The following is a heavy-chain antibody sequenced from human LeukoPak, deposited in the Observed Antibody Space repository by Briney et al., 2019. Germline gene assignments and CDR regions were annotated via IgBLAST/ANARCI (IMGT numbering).Heavy chain of an antibody. CDR3: ATEAIGRHYDY. CDR2: IGPTGTDR. Sequence: PGGSLRLSCAASGFTFSSCGFNWVRQAPGKGLEWVSSIGPTGTDRYYADSVRGRFTISRDNGKNSMYLQMDSLRDEDTAVYYCATEAIGRHYDYWGQGTLLTVSS. CDR1: GFTFSSCG. J-gene: IGHJ4*02. V-gene: IGHV3-21*01.